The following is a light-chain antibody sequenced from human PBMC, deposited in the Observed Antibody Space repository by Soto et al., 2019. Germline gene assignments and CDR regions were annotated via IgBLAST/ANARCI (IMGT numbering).Light chain of an antibody. CDR1: SSDVGGYNY. J-gene: IGLJ1*01. V-gene: IGLV2-11*01. Sequence: QSALNHPPSVSHSPGDAGTISFPGTSSDVGGYNYVSWYQQHPGKAPKLMIYDVSKRPSGVPDRFSGSKSGNTASLTISGLRAEDEADYYCCSYAGTPYVFGTGTKVTVL. CDR2: DVS. CDR3: CSYAGTPYV.